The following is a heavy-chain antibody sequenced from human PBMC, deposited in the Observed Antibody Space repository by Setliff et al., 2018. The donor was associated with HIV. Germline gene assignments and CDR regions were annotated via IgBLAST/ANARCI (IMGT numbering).Heavy chain of an antibody. CDR3: ARRRWELLKRGAAFDI. CDR1: GGSFSGYY. CDR2: INHSGST. Sequence: LSLTCAVYGGSFSGYYWSWIRQPPGKGLEWIGEINHSGSTNYNPSLKSRVTISVDTSKNQFSLKLSSVTAADTAVYYCARRRWELLKRGAAFDIWGQGTMVTVSS. J-gene: IGHJ3*02. D-gene: IGHD1-26*01. V-gene: IGHV4-34*01.